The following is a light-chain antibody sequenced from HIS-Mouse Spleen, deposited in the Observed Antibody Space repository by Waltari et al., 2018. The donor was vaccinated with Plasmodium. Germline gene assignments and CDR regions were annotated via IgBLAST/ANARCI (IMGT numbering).Light chain of an antibody. CDR2: DAS. CDR3: QQFNSYPLFT. J-gene: IGKJ3*01. CDR1: SGISSA. Sequence: AIQLTQSPSSLSASVGDRATIPCRASSGISSALAWYQQKPGKAPKLLIYDASSFASGVPSRFSGSGSGTDFTLTISSLQPEDFATYYCQQFNSYPLFTFGPGTKVDIK. V-gene: IGKV1-13*02.